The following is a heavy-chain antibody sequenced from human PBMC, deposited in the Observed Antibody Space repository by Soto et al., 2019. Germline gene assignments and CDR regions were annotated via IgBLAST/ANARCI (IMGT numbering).Heavy chain of an antibody. CDR2: IYHSGST. Sequence: SETLSLTCAVSGGSISSSNWWSWVRQPPGKGLEWIGEIYHSGSTNYNPSLKSRVTISVDKSKNQFSLKLSSVTAADTAVYYCARDKHSSCWLGYHGMDVWGHGTTVTVSS. V-gene: IGHV4-4*02. D-gene: IGHD6-13*01. J-gene: IGHJ6*02. CDR3: ARDKHSSCWLGYHGMDV. CDR1: GGSISSSNW.